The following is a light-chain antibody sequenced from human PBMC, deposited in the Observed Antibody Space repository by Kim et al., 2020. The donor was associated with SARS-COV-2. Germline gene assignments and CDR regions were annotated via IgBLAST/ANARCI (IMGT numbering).Light chain of an antibody. CDR2: GAS. J-gene: IGKJ2*01. CDR3: QQYATSPYT. Sequence: EIVLTQSPGTLSLSPGQRATLSCRAGQSVTSNYLAWYQQKPGQAPRLLMYGASGRAAGVPDRFSGSGSGTHFILTISRLEPEDFAVYFCQQYATSPYTFGQGTKLEI. CDR1: QSVTSNY. V-gene: IGKV3-20*01.